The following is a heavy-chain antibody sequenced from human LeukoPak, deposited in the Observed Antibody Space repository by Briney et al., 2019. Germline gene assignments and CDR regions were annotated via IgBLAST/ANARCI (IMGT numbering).Heavy chain of an antibody. CDR3: ARSGSARDFDI. V-gene: IGHV3-20*04. CDR2: INWNGGST. J-gene: IGHJ3*02. CDR1: GFTFYDYG. Sequence: PGGSLRLSCAAPGFTFYDYGMSWVRQAPGKGLEWGSDINWNGGSTGYADSVKGRFTISRDNAKNSPYLQMNSLRAEDPALYYCARSGSARDFDIWGQGTMVTVSS.